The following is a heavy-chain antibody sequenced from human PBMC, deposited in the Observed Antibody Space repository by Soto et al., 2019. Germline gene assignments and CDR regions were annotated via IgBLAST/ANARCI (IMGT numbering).Heavy chain of an antibody. J-gene: IGHJ5*02. CDR3: ARDFRPNYYGSGSNPNWFAP. CDR1: GYTFTCYA. D-gene: IGHD3-10*01. CDR2: ISAYNGNT. Sequence: GASVKVSCKASGYTFTCYAMHWVRQAPEQRLEWMGWISAYNGNTNYAQKLQGRVTMTTDTSTSTAYMELRSLRSDDTAVYYCARDFRPNYYGSGSNPNWFAPRGQGTLVTVSP. V-gene: IGHV1-18*01.